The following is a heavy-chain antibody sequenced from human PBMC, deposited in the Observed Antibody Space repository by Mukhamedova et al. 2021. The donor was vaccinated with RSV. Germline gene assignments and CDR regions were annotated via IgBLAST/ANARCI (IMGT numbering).Heavy chain of an antibody. D-gene: IGHD3-3*01. CDR2: GTA. CDR3: ARPRITIFGTTGWFDP. V-gene: IGHV1-69*01. J-gene: IGHJ5*02. Sequence: GTANYAQKFQGRVTITADESTSTAYMELSSLRSEDTAVYYCARPRITIFGTTGWFDPWGQATLVTVSS.